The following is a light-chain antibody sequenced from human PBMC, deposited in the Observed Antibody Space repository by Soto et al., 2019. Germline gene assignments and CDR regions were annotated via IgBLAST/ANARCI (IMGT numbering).Light chain of an antibody. Sequence: ESVLTQSPGTLSLSPGERATLSCRTSQSISSSYLAWYQQKPGQAPRHLIYGASNRATGTPDRVSGIGSGTAFALTISRLAAEDFAVYYCQQYSTSPPMYTFGQGTKLEVK. CDR3: QQYSTSPPMYT. CDR1: QSISSSY. V-gene: IGKV3-20*01. J-gene: IGKJ2*01. CDR2: GAS.